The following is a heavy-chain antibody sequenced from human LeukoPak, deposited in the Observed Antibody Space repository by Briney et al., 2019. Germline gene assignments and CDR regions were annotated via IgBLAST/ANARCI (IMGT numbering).Heavy chain of an antibody. Sequence: GGSLRLSCAASGFTFSSYAMHWVRQAPGKGLEWVAVISYDRSNKYYADSVKGRFTISRDNSKNTLYLQMNSLRAEDTAVYYCARDHCSSTSCYGYHYYYGMDVWGQGTTVTVSS. CDR1: GFTFSSYA. V-gene: IGHV3-30-3*01. D-gene: IGHD2-2*01. J-gene: IGHJ6*02. CDR2: ISYDRSNK. CDR3: ARDHCSSTSCYGYHYYYGMDV.